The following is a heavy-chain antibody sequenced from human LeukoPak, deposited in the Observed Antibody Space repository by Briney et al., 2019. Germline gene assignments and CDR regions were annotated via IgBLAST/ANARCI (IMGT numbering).Heavy chain of an antibody. J-gene: IGHJ3*02. CDR2: INPNSGGT. D-gene: IGHD5-24*01. V-gene: IGHV1-2*02. CDR3: ARDAGWLQPDI. Sequence: GASVKLSCKASGYTFTGYYMHWVRQAPGQGLEWMGWINPNSGGTNYAQKFQGGVTMTRDTSISTAYMELSRLRSDETAVYYCARDAGWLQPDIWGQGTMVTVSS. CDR1: GYTFTGYY.